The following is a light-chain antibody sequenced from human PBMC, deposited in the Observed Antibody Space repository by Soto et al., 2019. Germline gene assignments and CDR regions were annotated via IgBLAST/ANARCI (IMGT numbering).Light chain of an antibody. CDR2: DSS. CDR3: QQYDSFSVT. J-gene: IGKJ5*01. CDR1: QSISSW. Sequence: DIQMTQSPSTLSASVGDRVTITCRASQSISSWLAWYQQKPGRAPKLLIYDSSSLESGVPSRFSGSGSGTEFRLTIITMQTDDFATYYCQQYDSFSVTFGQGTRLEIK. V-gene: IGKV1-5*01.